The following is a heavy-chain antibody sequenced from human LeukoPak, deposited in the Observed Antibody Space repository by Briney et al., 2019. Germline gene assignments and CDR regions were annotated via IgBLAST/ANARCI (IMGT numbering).Heavy chain of an antibody. J-gene: IGHJ4*02. D-gene: IGHD2-2*01. CDR3: ARDLRRDCSTTTCYAFDY. Sequence: PGGSLRLSCAASGFTFSSYAMSWVRQAPGKGLEWVTAISGSGGLTYYADSVKGRFTISRDNSKNTLYLQMNSLRADDTAVYYCARDLRRDCSTTTCYAFDYWGQGTLVTVSS. CDR1: GFTFSSYA. CDR2: ISGSGGLT. V-gene: IGHV3-23*01.